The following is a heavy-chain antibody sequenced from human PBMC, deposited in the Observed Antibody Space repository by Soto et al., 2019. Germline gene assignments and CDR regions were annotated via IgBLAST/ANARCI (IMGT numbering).Heavy chain of an antibody. CDR3: ASGPYSSGWYNAFDI. CDR2: IYYSGST. CDR1: GGSVSSGSYY. J-gene: IGHJ3*02. Sequence: QVQLQESGPGLVKPSETLSLTCTVSGGSVSSGSYYWSWIRQPPGKGLEWIGYIYYSGSTNYNPSHKSRVTISVDTSKNQFSLKLSSVTAADTAVHYCASGPYSSGWYNAFDIWGQGTMVTVSS. V-gene: IGHV4-61*01. D-gene: IGHD6-19*01.